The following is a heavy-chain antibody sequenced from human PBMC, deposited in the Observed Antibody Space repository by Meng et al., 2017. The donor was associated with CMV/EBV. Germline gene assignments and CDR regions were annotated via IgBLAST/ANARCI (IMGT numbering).Heavy chain of an antibody. D-gene: IGHD2-15*01. CDR2: INHSGST. J-gene: IGHJ5*02. CDR1: GGSFSGYY. V-gene: IGHV4-34*01. Sequence: CAVYGGSFSGYYWSWIRQPPGKGLEWIGEINHSGSTNYNPSLKSRVTISVDTSKNQFSLKLSSVTAADTAVYYCASSPRRAANNWFDPWGQGTLVTVSS. CDR3: ASSPRRAANNWFDP.